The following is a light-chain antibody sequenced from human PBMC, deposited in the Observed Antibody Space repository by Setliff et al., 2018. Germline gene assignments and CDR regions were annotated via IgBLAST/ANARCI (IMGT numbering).Light chain of an antibody. CDR3: QQYGTSTGT. CDR2: GAS. J-gene: IGKJ1*01. Sequence: EIVLTQSPGTLSLSPGERATLSCRASQSVSSSQLAWYQQKPGQAPRLLIYGASSRASGTPDRFSGSGSGTDFTLTIITLEPEDFAVYYCQQYGTSTGTFGQGTKVDIK. CDR1: QSVSSSQ. V-gene: IGKV3-20*01.